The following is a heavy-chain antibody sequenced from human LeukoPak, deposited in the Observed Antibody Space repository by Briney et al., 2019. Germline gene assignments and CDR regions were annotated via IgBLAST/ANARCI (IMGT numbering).Heavy chain of an antibody. CDR1: GGTFSSYA. CDR2: IIPILGIA. V-gene: IGHV1-69*04. D-gene: IGHD3-9*01. Sequence: GASVKVSCKASGGTFSSYAIIWVRQAPGQGLEWMGRIIPILGIANYAQKFQGRVTITADKSTSTAYMELSSLRSEDTAVYYCASSTSGYYDILTGYQKFDYWGQGTLVTVSS. CDR3: ASSTSGYYDILTGYQKFDY. J-gene: IGHJ4*02.